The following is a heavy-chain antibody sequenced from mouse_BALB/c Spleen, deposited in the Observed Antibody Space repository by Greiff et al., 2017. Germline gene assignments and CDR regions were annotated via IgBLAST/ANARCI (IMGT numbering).Heavy chain of an antibody. J-gene: IGHJ1*01. CDR3: ARSGGLRLRYFDV. CDR2: INPGSGGT. Sequence: SGAELVRPGTSVKVSCKASGYAFTNYLIEWVKQRPGQGLEWIGVINPGSGGTNYNEKFKGKATLTADKSSSTAYMQLSSLTSDDSAVYFCARSGGLRLRYFDVWGAGTTVTVSS. CDR1: GYAFTNYL. D-gene: IGHD1-2*01. V-gene: IGHV1-54*03.